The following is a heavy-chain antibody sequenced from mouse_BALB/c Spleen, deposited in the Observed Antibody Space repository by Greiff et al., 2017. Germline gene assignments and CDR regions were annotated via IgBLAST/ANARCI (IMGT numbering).Heavy chain of an antibody. CDR3: ARDQSSTMITTNAMDY. CDR1: GFSLTSYG. D-gene: IGHD2-4*01. V-gene: IGHV2-9*02. J-gene: IGHJ4*01. CDR2: IWAGGST. Sequence: VQRVESGPGLVAPSQSLSITCTVSGFSLTSYGVHWVRQPPGKGLEWLGVIWAGGSTNYNSALMSRLSISKDNSKSQVFLKMNSLQTDDTAMYYCARDQSSTMITTNAMDYWGQGTSVTVSS.